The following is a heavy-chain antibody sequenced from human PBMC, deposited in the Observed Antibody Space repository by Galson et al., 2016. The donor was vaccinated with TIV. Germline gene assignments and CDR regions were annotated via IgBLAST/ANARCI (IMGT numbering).Heavy chain of an antibody. J-gene: IGHJ6*03. V-gene: IGHV3-9*01. Sequence: SLRLSCAASGFTFDDYALHWVRQAPGKGLEWVSGISWNGGVVGSADSVKSRFTISRDNAKKSLYLQMNSLTTDDTAVYFCCKGSGDAPYYFYMDVWGEGTTVIVSS. CDR3: CKGSGDAPYYFYMDV. CDR2: ISWNGGVV. D-gene: IGHD2-21*01. CDR1: GFTFDDYA.